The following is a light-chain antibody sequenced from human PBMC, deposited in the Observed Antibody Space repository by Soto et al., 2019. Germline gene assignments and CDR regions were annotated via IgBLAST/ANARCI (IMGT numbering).Light chain of an antibody. J-gene: IGKJ4*01. Sequence: EIVLTQSPGTLSLSPGERATLSCRASQTVSSSHLAWYQQKPGQAPNLLIYGASSRATGIPDRFSGSGSGTDFTLTISRLEPEDFAVYYCQQRSDWPSTFGGGTKVEIK. CDR3: QQRSDWPST. CDR1: QTVSSSH. V-gene: IGKV3D-20*02. CDR2: GAS.